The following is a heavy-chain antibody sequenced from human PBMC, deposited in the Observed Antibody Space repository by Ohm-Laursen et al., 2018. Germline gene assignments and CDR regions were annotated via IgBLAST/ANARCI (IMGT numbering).Heavy chain of an antibody. CDR2: ISSSGTTK. CDR1: GFTFSDYY. V-gene: IGHV3-11*01. CDR3: ARRSITGTTEFDY. Sequence: SLRLSCSASGFTFSDYYMSWIRQAPGKGLEWLSYISSSGTTKYYADSVKGRFTISRDNANKSLYLQMNSLRAEDTAVYYCARRSITGTTEFDYWGQGPLVTVSS. J-gene: IGHJ4*02. D-gene: IGHD1-7*01.